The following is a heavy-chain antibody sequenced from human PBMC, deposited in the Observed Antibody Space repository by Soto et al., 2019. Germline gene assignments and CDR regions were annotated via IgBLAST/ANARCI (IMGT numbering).Heavy chain of an antibody. CDR3: ARRNHQWLNFDY. J-gene: IGHJ4*02. Sequence: PGESLKISCKGSGYTFSSYWIGWVRQMPGKGLEWMGNIYVGDSDTRYSPSFQGHVIISADESTNTAYLRWSSLEASDTATYYCARRNHQWLNFDYWGQGTLVTVSS. D-gene: IGHD5-12*01. CDR1: GYTFSSYW. V-gene: IGHV5-51*01. CDR2: IYVGDSDT.